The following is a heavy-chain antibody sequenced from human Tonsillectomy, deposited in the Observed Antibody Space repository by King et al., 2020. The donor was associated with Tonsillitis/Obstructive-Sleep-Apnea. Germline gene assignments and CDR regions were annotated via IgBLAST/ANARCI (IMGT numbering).Heavy chain of an antibody. V-gene: IGHV3-7*01. Sequence: VQLVESGGGLVQPGGSLRLSCAASGFTFSRSWMSWVRQAPGKGLEWVANIKEDGSEEYYIDSVKGRFTISRDNAKNSLYLHMNSLRAEDTAVYYCAREVGSHWGQGTLVTVSS. CDR3: AREVGSH. D-gene: IGHD2-2*01. CDR2: IKEDGSEE. J-gene: IGHJ4*02. CDR1: GFTFSRSW.